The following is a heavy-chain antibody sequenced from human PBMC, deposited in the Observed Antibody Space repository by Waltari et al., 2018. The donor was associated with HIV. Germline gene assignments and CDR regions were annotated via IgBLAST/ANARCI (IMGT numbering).Heavy chain of an antibody. CDR3: TTLWYSYDSTDY. V-gene: IGHV3-15*01. D-gene: IGHD3-22*01. CDR1: GITFRNAW. Sequence: EVQLVESGGGLVKPGGSLRLSCAASGITFRNAWMSWVRQAPGKGLEWGGRSKSGAEGGTTDYAAAVKGRFTISRDDSKHTLYLQMDSLKTEDTAVYYCTTLWYSYDSTDYWGQGTLVTVSS. CDR2: SKSGAEGGTT. J-gene: IGHJ4*02.